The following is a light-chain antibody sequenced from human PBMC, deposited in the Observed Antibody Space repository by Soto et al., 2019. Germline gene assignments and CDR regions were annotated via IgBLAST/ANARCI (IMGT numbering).Light chain of an antibody. CDR1: QSVSSTY. V-gene: IGKV3-20*01. CDR3: QQYGRSPPFT. CDR2: GAS. J-gene: IGKJ2*01. Sequence: EIVLTQSPGTLSLSPGGRATLSCRASQSVSSTYIAWYQQNPGQAPRLLIYGASSRATGIPDSFSGSGSGTDFTLTISRLEPEDFAVYFCQQYGRSPPFTFGQGTKVEIK.